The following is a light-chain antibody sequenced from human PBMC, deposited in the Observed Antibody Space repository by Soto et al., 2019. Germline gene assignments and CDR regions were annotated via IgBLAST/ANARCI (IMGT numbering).Light chain of an antibody. V-gene: IGKV3-20*01. J-gene: IGKJ1*01. CDR3: QHYGSSHRT. Sequence: ETVLTQSPGALSLSPGARATLSCGASQSVSSSYLAWYQQKPGQAPRLLIYGASTRATGIPDRFSGSGSGTDFTLTISRLEPEDLAVDYCQHYGSSHRTCGQGTNVDIK. CDR1: QSVSSSY. CDR2: GAS.